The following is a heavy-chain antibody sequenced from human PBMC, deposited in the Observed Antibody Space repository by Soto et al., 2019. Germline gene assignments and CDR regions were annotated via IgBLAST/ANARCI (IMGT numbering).Heavy chain of an antibody. CDR1: GGTFSSYA. D-gene: IGHD2-2*01. V-gene: IGHV1-69*13. CDR2: IIPIFGTA. Sequence: SVKVSCKASGGTFSSYAISWVRQAPGQGLEWMGGIIPIFGTANYAQKFQGRVTITADESTSTAYMELSSLRSEDTAVYYCARGYCSSKSCYPFGKYYFDYWGQGTLVTVSS. CDR3: ARGYCSSKSCYPFGKYYFDY. J-gene: IGHJ4*02.